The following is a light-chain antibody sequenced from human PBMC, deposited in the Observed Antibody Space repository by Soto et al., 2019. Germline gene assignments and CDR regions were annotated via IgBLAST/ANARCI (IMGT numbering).Light chain of an antibody. CDR1: QSVTSN. Sequence: EFVLSQSPGTLSLSPWGRSTLSCMASQSVTSNLAWYQQKPGQAPRLLIYGASSRATGIPDRFTGRGSGTDFTLTINRLEPEDFAVYYCQQYGNSPITFGQGTRLEIK. V-gene: IGKV3-20*01. CDR3: QQYGNSPIT. J-gene: IGKJ5*01. CDR2: GAS.